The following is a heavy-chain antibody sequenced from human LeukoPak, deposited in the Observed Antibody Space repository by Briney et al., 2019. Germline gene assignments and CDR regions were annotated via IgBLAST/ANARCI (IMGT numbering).Heavy chain of an antibody. D-gene: IGHD3-10*01. CDR1: GGSISSSSYY. V-gene: IGHV4-39*07. Sequence: PSETLSLTCTVSGGSISSSSYYWGWIRQPPGKGLEWIGSIYYSGSTYYTPSLKSRVTISVDTSKNQFSLKLSSVTAADTAVYYCARSNLWPYYYYYGMDVWGQGTTVTVSS. CDR3: ARSNLWPYYYYYGMDV. J-gene: IGHJ6*01. CDR2: IYYSGST.